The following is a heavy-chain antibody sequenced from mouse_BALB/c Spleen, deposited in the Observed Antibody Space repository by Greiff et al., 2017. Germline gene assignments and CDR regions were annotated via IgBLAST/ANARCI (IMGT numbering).Heavy chain of an antibody. J-gene: IGHJ3*01. Sequence: VQLKESGPGLVKPSQSLSLTCTVTGYSITSDYAWNWIRQFPGNKLEWMGYISYSGSTSYNPSLKSRISITRDTSKNQFFLQLNSVTTEDTATYYCAREAYYYGSSPFAYWGQGTLVTVSA. V-gene: IGHV3-2*02. CDR1: GYSITSDYA. D-gene: IGHD1-1*01. CDR3: AREAYYYGSSPFAY. CDR2: ISYSGST.